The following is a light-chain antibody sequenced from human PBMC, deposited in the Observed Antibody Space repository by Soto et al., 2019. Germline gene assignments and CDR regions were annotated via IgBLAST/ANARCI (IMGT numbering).Light chain of an antibody. CDR2: DAS. J-gene: IGKJ1*01. CDR3: QQYGSSGT. V-gene: IGKV3-11*01. Sequence: EIVFTQSPSTLSLSPGERATRSCRASQSVSSYLAWYQQKPGQAPRLLIYDASNRATGIPARFSGSGSGTDFTLTISRLEPEDFAVYYCQQYGSSGTFGQGTKVDI. CDR1: QSVSSY.